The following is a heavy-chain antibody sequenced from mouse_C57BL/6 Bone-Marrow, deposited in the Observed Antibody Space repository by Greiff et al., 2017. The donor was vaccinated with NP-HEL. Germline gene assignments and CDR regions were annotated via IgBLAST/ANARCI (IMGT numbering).Heavy chain of an antibody. CDR3: AGPYYYGSPVDY. CDR1: GYAFSSSR. V-gene: IGHV1-82*01. D-gene: IGHD1-1*01. CDR2: IDPANGNT. Sequence: VQLQQSGPELVKPGASVKISCKASGYAFSSSRMNWVKQRPGKGLEWIGRIDPANGNTKYAPKFQGKATITADTSSNTAYLQLSSLTSEDTAIYYCAGPYYYGSPVDYWGQGTTLTVSS. J-gene: IGHJ2*01.